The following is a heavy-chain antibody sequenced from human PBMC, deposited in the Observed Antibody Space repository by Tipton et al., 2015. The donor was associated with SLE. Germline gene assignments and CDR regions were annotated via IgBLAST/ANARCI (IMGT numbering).Heavy chain of an antibody. CDR1: DGSISSYY. V-gene: IGHV4-4*08. CDR3: ARHQVHQRELAYYFDY. Sequence: TLSLTCTVSDGSISSYYWSWIRQSPGKGLEWIGYIYTSGSTNYNPSLKSRVTISVDTSKNQFSLKLSSVTAADTALYFCARHQVHQRELAYYFDYWGRGTLVSVSS. CDR2: IYTSGST. J-gene: IGHJ4*02. D-gene: IGHD1-26*01.